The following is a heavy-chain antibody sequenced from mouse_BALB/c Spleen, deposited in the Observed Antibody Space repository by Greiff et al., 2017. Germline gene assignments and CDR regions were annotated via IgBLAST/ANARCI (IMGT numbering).Heavy chain of an antibody. J-gene: IGHJ4*01. V-gene: IGHV5-12-2*01. CDR1: GFTFSSYT. CDR3: ARHTMIKRSYAMDY. Sequence: DVKLVESGGGLVQPGGSLKLSCAASGFTFSSYTMSWVRQTPEKRLEWVAYISNGGGSTYYPDTVKGRFTISRDNAKNTLYLQMSSLKSEDTAMYYCARHTMIKRSYAMDYWGQGTSVTVSS. D-gene: IGHD2-4*01. CDR2: ISNGGGST.